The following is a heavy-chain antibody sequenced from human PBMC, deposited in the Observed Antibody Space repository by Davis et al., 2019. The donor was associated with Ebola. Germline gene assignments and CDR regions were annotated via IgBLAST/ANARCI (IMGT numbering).Heavy chain of an antibody. V-gene: IGHV3-73*01. D-gene: IGHD2-15*01. CDR3: TRPRYCSGGSCYGYWYFDL. CDR2: IRSKANSYAT. J-gene: IGHJ2*01. Sequence: GESLKISCAASGFTFSSYWMSWVRQASGKGLEWVGRIRSKANSYATAYAASVKGRFTISRDDSKNTAYLQMNSLKTEDTAVYYCTRPRYCSGGSCYGYWYFDLWGRGTLVTVSS. CDR1: GFTFSSYW.